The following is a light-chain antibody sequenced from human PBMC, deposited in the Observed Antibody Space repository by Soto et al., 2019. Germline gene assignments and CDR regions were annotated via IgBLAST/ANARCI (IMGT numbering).Light chain of an antibody. CDR3: QQYGSSPYT. J-gene: IGKJ2*01. V-gene: IGKV3-20*01. CDR2: DAS. Sequence: EIVLTQSPGTLSLSPGERATLSCRASQSVSSSYLAWFQQKPGQAPRLLIYDASNRATDIPDRFSGSESGTDFTLTIRRLGPEDFAVYYCQQYGSSPYTFGQGTKLEIK. CDR1: QSVSSSY.